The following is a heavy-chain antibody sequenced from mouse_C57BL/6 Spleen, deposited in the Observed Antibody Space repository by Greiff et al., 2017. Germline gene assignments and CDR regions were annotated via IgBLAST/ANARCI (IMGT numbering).Heavy chain of an antibody. CDR2: IDPEDGET. V-gene: IGHV14-2*01. Sequence: EVQLQQSGAELVKPGASVKLSCTASGFNIKDYYMHWVKQRTEQGLEWIGRIDPEDGETKYAPKFQGKATITADTSSNTAYRQLSSLTSEDTAVYYCAMSTTIVATDYYAMDYWGQGTSVTVSS. CDR1: GFNIKDYY. D-gene: IGHD1-1*01. CDR3: AMSTTIVATDYYAMDY. J-gene: IGHJ4*01.